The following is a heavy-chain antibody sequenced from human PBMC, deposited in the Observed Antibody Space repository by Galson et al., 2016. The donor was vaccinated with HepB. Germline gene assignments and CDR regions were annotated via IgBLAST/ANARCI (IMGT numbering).Heavy chain of an antibody. J-gene: IGHJ3*01. Sequence: SLRLSCAGSGFSFNIYWMSWVRQAPGKGPEWVASIHEDGSKTDYVDSVAGRFTISRDNANTSLFLHISNLRVGDTANYYCARLHSPIYYYYFGHLDEFDFWGHGTLVAVSA. D-gene: IGHD2/OR15-2a*01. CDR1: GFSFNIYW. CDR2: IHEDGSKT. V-gene: IGHV3-7*01. CDR3: ARLHSPIYYYYFGHLDEFDF.